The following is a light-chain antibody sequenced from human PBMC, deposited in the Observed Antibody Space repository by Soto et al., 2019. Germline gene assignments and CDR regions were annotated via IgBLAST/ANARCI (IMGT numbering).Light chain of an antibody. V-gene: IGLV2-8*01. CDR2: EVV. CDR3: KSYAGSNTYV. J-gene: IGLJ1*01. Sequence: QSALTQPPSASGSPGQSVTISCTGTTNDIGVYDFVSWYQHHPGKAPRLIMYEVVQRPSGVPDRFSGSKSGNTASLTVSGLQAADEADYFCKSYAGSNTYVFGSGTKVPV. CDR1: TNDIGVYDF.